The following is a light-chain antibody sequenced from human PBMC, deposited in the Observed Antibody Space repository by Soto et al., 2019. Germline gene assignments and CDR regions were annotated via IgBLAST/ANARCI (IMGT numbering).Light chain of an antibody. Sequence: EIVMTQSPATLSVSPGERATISCRASQSVNSYLAWYQQKPGQAPRLLIFGASDRATGTPDRFSGSGSGTDFTLTISRLEPEDFAVYYCQQYGSSPETFGQGTKVDIK. CDR3: QQYGSSPET. V-gene: IGKV3-20*01. CDR1: QSVNSY. J-gene: IGKJ1*01. CDR2: GAS.